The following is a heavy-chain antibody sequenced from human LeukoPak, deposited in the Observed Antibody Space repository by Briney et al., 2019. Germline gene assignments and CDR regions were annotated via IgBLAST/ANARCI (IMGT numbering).Heavy chain of an antibody. J-gene: IGHJ6*02. D-gene: IGHD3-22*01. CDR1: GFTFSSYG. V-gene: IGHV3-30*18. Sequence: GGSLRLSCAASGFTFSSYGMHWVRQAPGKGLEWVAVISYDGSNKYYADSVKGRFTISRDNSKNTLYLQMNSLRAEDTAVYYCAKGKDYYDSSGYPPADVWGQGTTVTVSS. CDR3: AKGKDYYDSSGYPPADV. CDR2: ISYDGSNK.